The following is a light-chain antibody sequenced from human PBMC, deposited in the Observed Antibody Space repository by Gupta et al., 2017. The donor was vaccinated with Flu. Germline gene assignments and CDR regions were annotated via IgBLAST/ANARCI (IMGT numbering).Light chain of an antibody. V-gene: IGLV2-18*02. CDR3: SSFTRSNTWV. CDR1: SSDFGSYDL. J-gene: IGLJ3*02. Sequence: QSALTQPASVSGSPGQSITISCSGTSSDFGSYDLVSWYQPSPGTAPKLMISEVNLRPSGVPDRFSGSKSDNTASLTRSGLQAEDEAYYYCSSFTRSNTWVFGGGTKVTVL. CDR2: EVN.